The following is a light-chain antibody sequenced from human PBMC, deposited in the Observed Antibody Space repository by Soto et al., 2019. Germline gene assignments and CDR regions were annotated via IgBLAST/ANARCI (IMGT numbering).Light chain of an antibody. CDR3: AAWDNSLSGGV. J-gene: IGLJ3*02. V-gene: IGLV1-44*01. CDR2: NNN. CDR1: SSNIGSNT. Sequence: QSVLTQPPSASGTPGQRLTISCSGSSSNIGSNTVNWYQQLPGKAPKLLIYNNNKRPSWVPDRFSGSKSGTSASLAISGLQSEDEADYYCAAWDNSLSGGVFGGGTKLTVL.